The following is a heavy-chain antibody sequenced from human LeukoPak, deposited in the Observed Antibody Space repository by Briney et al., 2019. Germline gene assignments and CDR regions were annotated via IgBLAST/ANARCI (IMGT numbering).Heavy chain of an antibody. CDR1: GFTFSSYG. J-gene: IGHJ6*03. CDR3: AREGSLPGYYYYYMDV. Sequence: PGRSLRLSCAASGFTFSSYGMHWVRQAPGKGLEWVAVISYDGSNKYYADSVKGRFTISRDNAKNSLYLQMNSLRAEDTAVYYCAREGSLPGYYYYYMDVWGKGTTVTISS. CDR2: ISYDGSNK. V-gene: IGHV3-30*03.